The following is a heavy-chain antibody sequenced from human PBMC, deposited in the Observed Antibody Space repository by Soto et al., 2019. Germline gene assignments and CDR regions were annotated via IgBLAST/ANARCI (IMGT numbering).Heavy chain of an antibody. V-gene: IGHV1-2*04. D-gene: IGHD2-8*01. J-gene: IGHJ6*02. Sequence: ASVKVSCKASGYSFTDYHIHWVRQAPGQGLEWLGRINPKSGGTSTAQKFQGWVTMTTDASISTASMELTRLTSDDTAIYYCARGDSTDCSNGVCSFFYNHDMDVWGQGTTVTVSS. CDR3: ARGDSTDCSNGVCSFFYNHDMDV. CDR1: GYSFTDYH. CDR2: INPKSGGT.